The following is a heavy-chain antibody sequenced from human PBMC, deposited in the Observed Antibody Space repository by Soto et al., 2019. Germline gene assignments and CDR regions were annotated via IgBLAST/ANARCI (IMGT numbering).Heavy chain of an antibody. J-gene: IGHJ3*02. CDR2: IYSGGST. Sequence: GGSLRLSCAASGFTVSSNYMSWVRQAPGKGLEWVSVIYSGGSTYYADSVKGRFTISRDNSKNTLYLQMNSLRAEDTAVYYCARDSDCTNGVCYDAFDIWGQGTMVTVSS. CDR3: ARDSDCTNGVCYDAFDI. CDR1: GFTVSSNY. D-gene: IGHD2-8*01. V-gene: IGHV3-53*01.